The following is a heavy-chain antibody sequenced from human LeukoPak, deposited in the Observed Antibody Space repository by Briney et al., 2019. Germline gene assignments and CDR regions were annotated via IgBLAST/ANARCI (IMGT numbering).Heavy chain of an antibody. J-gene: IGHJ4*02. CDR1: GYTFTGYY. V-gene: IGHV1-2*02. CDR3: ARGGASGWYSGWYFDY. D-gene: IGHD6-19*01. Sequence: ASVKVSCKASGYTFTGYYMHWVRQAPGQGLEGRGWINPNSGGTNYAQKFQGRVTMTRDTSISTAYMELSRLRSDDTAVYYCARGGASGWYSGWYFDYWGQGTLVTVSS. CDR2: INPNSGGT.